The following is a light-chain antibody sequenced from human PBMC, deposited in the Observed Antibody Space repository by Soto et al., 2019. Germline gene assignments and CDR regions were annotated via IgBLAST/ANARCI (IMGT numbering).Light chain of an antibody. CDR1: QSVSSN. J-gene: IGKJ5*01. CDR2: GAS. CDR3: QQYNNWPIT. V-gene: IGKV3-15*01. Sequence: EIVMTQSPATLSVSPGGRATLSCRASQSVSSNLAWYQQKPSHAPRLHIYGASTRATGMPARFSGSGSGTEFTLTISSLQSEDFAVYYCQQYNNWPITFGQGTRLEIK.